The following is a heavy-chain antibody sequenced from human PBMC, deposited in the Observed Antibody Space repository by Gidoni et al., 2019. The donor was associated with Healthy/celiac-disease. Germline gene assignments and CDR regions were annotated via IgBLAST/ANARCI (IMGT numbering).Heavy chain of an antibody. V-gene: IGHV1-18*01. CDR2: ISAYNGNT. D-gene: IGHD2-8*01. Sequence: QVQLVQSGAEVKKPGASEKVSCKASGYTFTSYGISWVRQAPGQGLEWMGWISAYNGNTNYSQKHQGRGTMTTDTSASTADRELRSLRSNDTAVYYCARVSKSSVLMVYANWVDPWGQGTLVTVSS. CDR1: GYTFTSYG. CDR3: ARVSKSSVLMVYANWVDP. J-gene: IGHJ5*02.